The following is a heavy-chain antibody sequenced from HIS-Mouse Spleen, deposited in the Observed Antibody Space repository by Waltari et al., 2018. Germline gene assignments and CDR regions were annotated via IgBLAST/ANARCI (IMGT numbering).Heavy chain of an antibody. J-gene: IGHJ3*02. V-gene: IGHV1-18*01. CDR2: ISAYNGNT. CDR1: GYTFTSYG. Sequence: QVQLVQSGAEVKKPGASVKVSCKASGYTFTSYGISWVRQAPGQGLEWMGWISAYNGNTNYAQKLQGRVTMTTDTSTNTAYMGLRSLRSDDTAVYYCARVWGIVGASRDTPFDIWGQGTMVTVSS. D-gene: IGHD1-26*01. CDR3: ARVWGIVGASRDTPFDI.